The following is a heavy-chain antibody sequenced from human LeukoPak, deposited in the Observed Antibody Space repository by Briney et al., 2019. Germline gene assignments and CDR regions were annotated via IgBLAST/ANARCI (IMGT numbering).Heavy chain of an antibody. CDR2: MSGSGGST. V-gene: IGHV3-23*01. J-gene: IGHJ4*02. Sequence: GGSLRLSCAASGFTFSNYAMSWVRQAPGKGLEWVSSMSGSGGSTYYADSVKGRFTISRDNSKNTLYLQMNNLRAEDTALYYCAKNQGQWLVPVDYWGQGTLVTVPS. D-gene: IGHD6-19*01. CDR3: AKNQGQWLVPVDY. CDR1: GFTFSNYA.